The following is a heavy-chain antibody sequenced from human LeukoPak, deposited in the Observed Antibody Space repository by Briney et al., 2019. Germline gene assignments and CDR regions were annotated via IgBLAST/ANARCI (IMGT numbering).Heavy chain of an antibody. J-gene: IGHJ4*02. CDR3: ARDSGGPYNWNYAEDY. CDR1: GFTFSSYW. CDR2: IKQDGSEK. D-gene: IGHD1-7*01. Sequence: GGSLRLSCAASGFTFSSYWMSWVRQAPGKGLEWVANIKQDGSEKYYVDSVKGRFTISRDNAKNSLYLQMNSLRAEDTAVYYCARDSGGPYNWNYAEDYWGQGTLVTVSS. V-gene: IGHV3-7*01.